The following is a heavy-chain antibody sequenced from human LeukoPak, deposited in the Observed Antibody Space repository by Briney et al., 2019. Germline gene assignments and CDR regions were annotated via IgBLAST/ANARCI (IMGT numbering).Heavy chain of an antibody. CDR3: ARAGIFGVVNYDCYMDI. D-gene: IGHD3-3*01. J-gene: IGHJ6*03. V-gene: IGHV3-74*01. Sequence: GGSLRLSCAASGFTFSSYWMHWVRQAPGKGLVWVSRINSDGSSTSYADSVKGRFTISRDNAKNTLYLQMNSLRGEDTAVYYCARAGIFGVVNYDCYMDIWGKGTTVTVSS. CDR2: INSDGSST. CDR1: GFTFSSYW.